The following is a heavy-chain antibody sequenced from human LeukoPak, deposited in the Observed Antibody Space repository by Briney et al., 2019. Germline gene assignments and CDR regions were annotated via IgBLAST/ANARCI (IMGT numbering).Heavy chain of an antibody. V-gene: IGHV3-7*01. D-gene: IGHD6-6*01. J-gene: IGHJ4*02. Sequence: PGGSLRLSCAASGFTFSSYWMSWVRQAPGKGLEWVANIKQDGSEKYYVDSVKGRFTISRDNAKNSLYLQMNSLRAEDTAVYYCARDFRIAARPNLLFDYWGQGTLVTVSS. CDR3: ARDFRIAARPNLLFDY. CDR1: GFTFSSYW. CDR2: IKQDGSEK.